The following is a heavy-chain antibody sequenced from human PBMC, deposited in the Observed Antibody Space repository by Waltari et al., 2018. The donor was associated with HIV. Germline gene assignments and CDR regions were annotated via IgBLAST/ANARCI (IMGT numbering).Heavy chain of an antibody. CDR1: GGSISSYY. D-gene: IGHD2-15*01. CDR3: ASRWTSKHGYFDL. CDR2: IYYSGST. V-gene: IGHV4-59*01. J-gene: IGHJ2*01. Sequence: QVQLQESGPGLVKPSETLSLTCTVSGGSISSYYWTWIRQPPGKGLEWIGYIYYSGSTNYTPSLKSRVTISVDTSKNQFSLKLSSVTAADTAVYYCASRWTSKHGYFDLWGRGTLVTVSS.